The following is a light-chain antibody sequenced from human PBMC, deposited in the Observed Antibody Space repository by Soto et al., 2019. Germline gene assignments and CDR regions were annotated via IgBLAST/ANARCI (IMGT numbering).Light chain of an antibody. CDR1: QSVRTY. V-gene: IGKV3-20*01. J-gene: IGKJ5*01. CDR3: QQYGRSPNT. CDR2: DAS. Sequence: EIVLTQSPFTLSLSPGERATLSCRASQSVRTYLAWYQVKPGQAPRLLIYDASSRASGVPARFSGSGSGTDFTLTISRLEPEDFAVYYCQQYGRSPNTFGQRTRLEI.